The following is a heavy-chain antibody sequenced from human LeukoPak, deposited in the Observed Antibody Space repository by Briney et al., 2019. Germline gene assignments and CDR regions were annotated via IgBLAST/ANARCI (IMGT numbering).Heavy chain of an antibody. J-gene: IGHJ5*02. CDR1: GFTFSSYS. D-gene: IGHD1-26*01. CDR2: ISSSSSYI. CDR3: AKGSGSYLSWFDP. V-gene: IGHV3-21*01. Sequence: GGSLRLSCAASGFTFSSYSMNWVRQAPGKGLEWASSISSSSSYIYYADSVKGRFTISRDNAKNSLYLQMNSLRAEDTAVYYCAKGSGSYLSWFDPWGQGTLVTVSS.